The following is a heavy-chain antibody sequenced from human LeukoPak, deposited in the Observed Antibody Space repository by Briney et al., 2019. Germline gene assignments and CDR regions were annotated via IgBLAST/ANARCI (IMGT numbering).Heavy chain of an antibody. J-gene: IGHJ4*02. D-gene: IGHD1/OR15-1a*01. CDR2: IKEDGSEK. V-gene: IGHV3-7*02. CDR1: GFTVSSNY. Sequence: GGSLRLSCAASGFTVSSNYMNWVRQTPGKGLEWVANIKEDGSEKYYVDSVKGRFTISRDNAKNSLYLQMNSLRAEDTAVYYCAVSGEHSVDYWGLGTLVTVSS. CDR3: AVSGEHSVDY.